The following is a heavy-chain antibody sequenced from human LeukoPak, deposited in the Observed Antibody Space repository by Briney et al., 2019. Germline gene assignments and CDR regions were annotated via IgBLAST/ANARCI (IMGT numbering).Heavy chain of an antibody. D-gene: IGHD2-2*01. J-gene: IGHJ4*02. Sequence: GGSLRLSCAASGFIFGRDSMNWVRQAPGRGLEWISYISRDSDIRYYADSVRGRFHISRDNARNSLYLQMNSLRAEDTAVYYCAKDASYCSSTSCGKGYYFDYWGQGTLVTVSS. V-gene: IGHV3-48*01. CDR1: GFIFGRDS. CDR2: ISRDSDIR. CDR3: AKDASYCSSTSCGKGYYFDY.